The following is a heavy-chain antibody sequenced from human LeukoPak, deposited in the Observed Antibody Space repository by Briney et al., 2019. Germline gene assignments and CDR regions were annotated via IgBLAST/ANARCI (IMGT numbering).Heavy chain of an antibody. CDR3: ARHRGRLLLFRGPFDY. J-gene: IGHJ4*02. CDR2: ISSSSSYI. V-gene: IGHV3-21*01. D-gene: IGHD2-21*02. CDR1: GFTFSSYS. Sequence: GGSLRLSCAASGFTFSSYSMNWVRQAPGKGLEWVSSISSSSSYIYYADSVKDRFTISRDNAKNSLYLQMNSLRAEDTAVYYCARHRGRLLLFRGPFDYWGQGTLVTVSS.